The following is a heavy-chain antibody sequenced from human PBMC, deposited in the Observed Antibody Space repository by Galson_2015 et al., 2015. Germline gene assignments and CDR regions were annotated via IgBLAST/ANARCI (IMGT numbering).Heavy chain of an antibody. CDR1: GFTFSSYG. CDR2: IWYDGSNK. V-gene: IGHV3-33*01. Sequence: SLRLSCAASGFTFSSYGMHWVRQAPGKGLEWVAVIWYDGSNKYYTDSVKGRFTISRDNSKKTLYLQMNSLRAEDTAVYYFARDESMSAAGTDYWGQGTLVTVSS. J-gene: IGHJ4*02. D-gene: IGHD6-13*01. CDR3: ARDESMSAAGTDY.